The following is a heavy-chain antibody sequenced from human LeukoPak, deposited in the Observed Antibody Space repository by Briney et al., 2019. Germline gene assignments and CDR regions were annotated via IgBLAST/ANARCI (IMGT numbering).Heavy chain of an antibody. V-gene: IGHV1-69*04. CDR1: GGTFSSYA. CDR3: ARTTLAVAGPGRWFDP. J-gene: IGHJ5*02. CDR2: IIPILGIA. Sequence: SVKVSCKASGGTFSSYAISWVRQAPGQGLEWMGRIIPILGIANYAQKFQGRVTITADKSTSTAYMELSSLRSEDTAVYYCARTTLAVAGPGRWFDPWGQGILVTVSS. D-gene: IGHD6-19*01.